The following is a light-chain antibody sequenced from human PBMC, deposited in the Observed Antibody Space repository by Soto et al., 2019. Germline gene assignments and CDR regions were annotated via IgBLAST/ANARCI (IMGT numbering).Light chain of an antibody. J-gene: IGKJ4*01. CDR3: QQYESFFPLT. Sequence: DIQMTQSPSTLSASVGDRVTITCRASQSINSWLAWYQQKPGKAPKLLIYKASNLESGVPSRFSDSGSGTDFTLTISSLQPDDFATYHCQQYESFFPLTFGGGTKVEIK. CDR1: QSINSW. CDR2: KAS. V-gene: IGKV1-5*03.